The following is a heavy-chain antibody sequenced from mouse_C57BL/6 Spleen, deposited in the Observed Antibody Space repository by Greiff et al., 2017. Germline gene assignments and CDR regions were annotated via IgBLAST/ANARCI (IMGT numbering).Heavy chain of an antibody. V-gene: IGHV1-62-2*01. D-gene: IGHD1-1*01. Sequence: QVQLKESGAELVKPGASVKLSCKASGYPFTEYTIHWVKQRSGQGLAWIGWFYPGSGSIKYNEKFKDKATLTAYKSSSTVYMELSRLTSEDSAVYFCARHEEDYGSSHFDYWGQGTTLTVSS. CDR1: GYPFTEYT. CDR3: ARHEEDYGSSHFDY. J-gene: IGHJ2*01. CDR2: FYPGSGSI.